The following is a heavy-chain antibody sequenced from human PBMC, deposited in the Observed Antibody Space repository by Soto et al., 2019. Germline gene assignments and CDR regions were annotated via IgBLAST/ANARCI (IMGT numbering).Heavy chain of an antibody. D-gene: IGHD5-12*01. CDR1: GYTFTSYG. Sequence: ASVKVSCKASGYTFTSYGISWVRQAPGQGLEWMGWISAYNGNTNYAQKLQGRVTMTTDTSTSTAYMELRSLRSDDTAVYYCARFSGALSTITSVYYYYYGMDVRGQGTTVTVSS. J-gene: IGHJ6*02. CDR3: ARFSGALSTITSVYYYYYGMDV. CDR2: ISAYNGNT. V-gene: IGHV1-18*01.